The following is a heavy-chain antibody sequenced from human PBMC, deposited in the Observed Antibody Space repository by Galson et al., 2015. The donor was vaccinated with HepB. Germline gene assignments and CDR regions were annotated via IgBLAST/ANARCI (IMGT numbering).Heavy chain of an antibody. CDR3: ARVMRFGELLTAHGPYYYYYYGMDV. CDR1: GYTFTGYY. Sequence: SVKVSCKVSGYTFTGYYMHWVRQAPGQGLEWMGWINPNSGGTNYAQKFQGRVTMTRDTSISTAYMELSRLRSDDTAVYYCARVMRFGELLTAHGPYYYYYYGMDVWGQGTTVTVSS. V-gene: IGHV1-2*02. CDR2: INPNSGGT. D-gene: IGHD3-10*01. J-gene: IGHJ6*02.